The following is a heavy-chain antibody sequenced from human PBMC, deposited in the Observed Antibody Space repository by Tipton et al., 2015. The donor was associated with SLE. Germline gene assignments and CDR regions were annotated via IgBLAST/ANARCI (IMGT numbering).Heavy chain of an antibody. CDR2: IYSGGST. CDR1: GFTLSSYA. D-gene: IGHD3-3*01. V-gene: IGHV3-53*04. Sequence: GSLRLSCAASGFTLSSYAMSWVRQAPGKGLEWVSVIYSGGSTYYADSVKGRFTISRHNSKNTLYLQMNSLRAEDTAVYYCAREYYDFWSGSYKGAFDIWGQGTMVTVSS. CDR3: AREYYDFWSGSYKGAFDI. J-gene: IGHJ3*02.